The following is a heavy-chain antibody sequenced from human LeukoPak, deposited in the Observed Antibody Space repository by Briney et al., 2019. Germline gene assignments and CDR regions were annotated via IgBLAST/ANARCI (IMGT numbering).Heavy chain of an antibody. D-gene: IGHD6-19*01. CDR1: GFTFSSYA. Sequence: PGGSLRLSCAASGFTFSSYAMHWVRQAPGKGLEWVAVISYDGSNKYYADSVKGRFTISRDNSKNTLYQQMNSLRAEDTAVYYCARDFAVAGPYYYYGMDVWGQGTTVTVSS. J-gene: IGHJ6*02. V-gene: IGHV3-30-3*01. CDR3: ARDFAVAGPYYYYGMDV. CDR2: ISYDGSNK.